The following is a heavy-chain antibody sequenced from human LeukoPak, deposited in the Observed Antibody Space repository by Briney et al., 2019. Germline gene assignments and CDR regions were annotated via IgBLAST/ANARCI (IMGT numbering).Heavy chain of an antibody. V-gene: IGHV1-8*01. CDR2: MNPNSGNT. J-gene: IGHJ6*02. Sequence: ASVKVSCKASGYTFTSYDINWVRQATGQGLEWMGWMNPNSGNTGYAQKFQGRVTMTRNTSISTACMELSSLRSEDTAVYYCARVEYYYDSSGYYGMDVWGQGTTVTVSS. D-gene: IGHD3-22*01. CDR1: GYTFTSYD. CDR3: ARVEYYYDSSGYYGMDV.